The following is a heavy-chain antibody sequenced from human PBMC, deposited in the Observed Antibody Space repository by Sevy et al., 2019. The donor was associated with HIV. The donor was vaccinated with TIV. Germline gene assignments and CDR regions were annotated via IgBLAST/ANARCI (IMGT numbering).Heavy chain of an antibody. CDR2: ISFDGSDK. V-gene: IGHV3-30*18. Sequence: GGYLRLSCAASGFIFSTYGIHWVRQAPGKGLEWLAVISFDGSDKYYADSVRVRFTISRDNSKNALYEQMNSLRVEDSAISYCAKMQGGSYNYYGMDVWGQGTTVTVSS. CDR1: GFIFSTYG. D-gene: IGHD1-26*01. CDR3: AKMQGGSYNYYGMDV. J-gene: IGHJ6*02.